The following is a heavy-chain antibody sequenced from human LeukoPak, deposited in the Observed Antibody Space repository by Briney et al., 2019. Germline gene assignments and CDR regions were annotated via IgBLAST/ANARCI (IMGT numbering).Heavy chain of an antibody. V-gene: IGHV4-59*01. D-gene: IGHD1-26*01. CDR1: GGSISIYY. Sequence: SETLSLTCTVSGGSISIYYWSWIRQPPGKGLEWVGYIYNSGSTNYNPSLRSRVTISVDTSKNQFSLKLNSVTAADTAVYYCVRDRELTYWSQGTLVTVSS. J-gene: IGHJ4*02. CDR2: IYNSGST. CDR3: VRDRELTY.